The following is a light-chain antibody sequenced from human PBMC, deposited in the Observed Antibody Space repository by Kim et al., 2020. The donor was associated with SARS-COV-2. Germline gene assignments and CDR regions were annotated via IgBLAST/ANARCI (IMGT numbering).Light chain of an antibody. CDR1: QSVRSN. CDR2: GAS. V-gene: IGKV3-15*01. J-gene: IGKJ1*01. CDR3: QQYNNWPRT. Sequence: EIVMTQSPATLSVSPGERATLSCRASQSVRSNLAWYQQKPGQAPQLLIYGASTRATGTPARFSGGGSGTEFTLTITSLQSEDFAVYYCQQYNNWPRTFGQGTKVDIK.